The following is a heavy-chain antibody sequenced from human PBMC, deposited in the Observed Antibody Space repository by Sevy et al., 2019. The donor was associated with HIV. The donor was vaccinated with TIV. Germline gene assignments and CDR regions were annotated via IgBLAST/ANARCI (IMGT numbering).Heavy chain of an antibody. V-gene: IGHV4-34*01. D-gene: IGHD1-7*01. Sequence: SETLSLTCAVYGGSSSGYYWSWIRQPPGKGLEWIGEINHSGSTNYNPSLKSRVTISVDTSKNQFSLKLSSVTAADTAVYYCARFGLELTSSSYFDYWGQGTLVTVSS. CDR2: INHSGST. CDR3: ARFGLELTSSSYFDY. CDR1: GGSSSGYY. J-gene: IGHJ4*02.